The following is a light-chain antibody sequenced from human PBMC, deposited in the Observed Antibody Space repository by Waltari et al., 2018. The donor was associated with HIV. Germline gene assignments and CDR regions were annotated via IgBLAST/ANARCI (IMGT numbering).Light chain of an antibody. CDR3: QQYYDKPLT. CDR2: CVS. V-gene: IGKV4-1*01. CDR1: PQIPYRSTQNAS. J-gene: IGKJ4*01. Sequence: DITFTQTPDSLTVSLGSRAAMNCKSSPQIPYRSTQNASLAWYQQKPRQPPKLLMFCVSVRASGVPDRLTGSGSGTDFTLTINSVQAEDVAVYFCQQYYDKPLTFGRGTKVEI.